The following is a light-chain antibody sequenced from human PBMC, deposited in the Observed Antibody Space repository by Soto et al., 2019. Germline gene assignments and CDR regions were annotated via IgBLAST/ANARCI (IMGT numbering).Light chain of an antibody. CDR2: GVS. J-gene: IGLJ1*01. V-gene: IGLV2-11*01. CDR3: CSYAGNYSYV. CDR1: SSDVGAYNY. Sequence: QSVLPQPRSVSGSLGQSFTISCTGTSSDVGAYNYVSWYQQHPGKAPKFMIYGVSKRPSGVPDRFSGSKSGNTASLTISGLQAEDEADYYCCSYAGNYSYVFGAGTKVTVL.